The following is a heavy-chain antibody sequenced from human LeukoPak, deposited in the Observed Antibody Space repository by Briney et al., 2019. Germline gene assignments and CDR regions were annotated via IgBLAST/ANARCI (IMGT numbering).Heavy chain of an antibody. D-gene: IGHD6-19*01. V-gene: IGHV3-23*01. Sequence: HPGGSLRLSCAASGFTFSSYAMSWVRQAPGKGLEWVSAISGSGGSTYYADSVKGRFTISRDNSKNTLYLQMNSLRAEDTAVYYCAKDSYSSGWFDYWGQGTLVTVSS. CDR1: GFTFSSYA. CDR2: ISGSGGST. CDR3: AKDSYSSGWFDY. J-gene: IGHJ4*02.